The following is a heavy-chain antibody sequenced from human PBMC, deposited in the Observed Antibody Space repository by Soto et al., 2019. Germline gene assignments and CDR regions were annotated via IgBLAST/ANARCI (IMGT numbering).Heavy chain of an antibody. J-gene: IGHJ5*02. Sequence: QVQVVQSGAEVKEPGASVKVSCKAYGYTFNTYGITWLRQAPGQGLEWMGWISVYNGDTNYAQNLQRGVTITTGTYTRAGYLERKRRTFVDTALYYCERDRAVVATTGRYNWFEPWGQGTRGTVSS. V-gene: IGHV1-18*01. CDR2: ISVYNGDT. CDR1: GYTFNTYG. CDR3: ERDRAVVATTGRYNWFEP. D-gene: IGHD3-10*01.